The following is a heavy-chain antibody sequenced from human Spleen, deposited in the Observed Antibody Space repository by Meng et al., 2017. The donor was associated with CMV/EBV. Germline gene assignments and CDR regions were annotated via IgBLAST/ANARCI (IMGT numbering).Heavy chain of an antibody. V-gene: IGHV3-7*01. CDR3: ARSRFGELDYFDY. CDR2: IKQDGSEK. J-gene: IGHJ4*02. D-gene: IGHD3-10*01. CDR1: GFTFSSYW. Sequence: GGSLRLSCAASGFTFSSYWMSWVRQAPGKGLEWVANIKQDGSEKYYVDSVKGRFTISRDNAKNSLYLQMNSLRAEDTAVCYCARSRFGELDYFDYWGQGTLVTVSS.